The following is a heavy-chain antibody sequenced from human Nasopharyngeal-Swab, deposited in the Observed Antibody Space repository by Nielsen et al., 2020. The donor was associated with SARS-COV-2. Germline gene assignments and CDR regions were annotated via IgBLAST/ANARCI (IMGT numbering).Heavy chain of an antibody. Sequence: WVRQAPGQGLEWMGGIIPIFGTANYAQKFQGRVTITADKSTSTAYMELSSLRSEDTAVYYCAKGLDYDRSDWGQGTLVTVSS. D-gene: IGHD4-17*01. CDR3: AKGLDYDRSD. J-gene: IGHJ4*02. V-gene: IGHV1-69*06. CDR2: IIPIFGTA.